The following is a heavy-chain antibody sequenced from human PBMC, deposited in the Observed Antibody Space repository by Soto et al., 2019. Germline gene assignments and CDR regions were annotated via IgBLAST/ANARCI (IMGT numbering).Heavy chain of an antibody. CDR3: ARLFYDFWSGYPYYFDY. CDR2: IYYSGST. V-gene: IGHV4-39*01. J-gene: IGHJ4*02. D-gene: IGHD3-3*01. Sequence: QLQLQESGPGLVKPSETLSLTCTVSGGSISSSSYYWGWIRQPPGKGLEWIGSIYYSGSTYYNPSLKSRVTISVDTSKNQFSLKLSSVTAADTAVYYCARLFYDFWSGYPYYFDYWGQGTLVTVSS. CDR1: GGSISSSSYY.